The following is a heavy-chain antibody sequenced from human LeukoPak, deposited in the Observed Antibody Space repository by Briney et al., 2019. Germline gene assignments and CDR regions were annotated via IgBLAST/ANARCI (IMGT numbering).Heavy chain of an antibody. CDR3: ARVRAVSPYYYYYYMDV. Sequence: PGGSLRLSCAASGFTFSSYAMSWVRQAPGKGLEWVSAISGSGGSTYYADAVKGRFTISRDNSKNTLYLQMNSLRAEDTAVYYCARVRAVSPYYYYYYMDVWGKGTTVTVSS. J-gene: IGHJ6*03. CDR1: GFTFSSYA. D-gene: IGHD3-22*01. CDR2: ISGSGGST. V-gene: IGHV3-23*01.